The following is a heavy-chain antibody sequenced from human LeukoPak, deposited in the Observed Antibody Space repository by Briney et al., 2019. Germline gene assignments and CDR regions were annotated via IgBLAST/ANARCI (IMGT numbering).Heavy chain of an antibody. CDR3: AREGINCSGGSCPAPDAFDI. V-gene: IGHV4-38-2*02. CDR2: IYHSGST. J-gene: IGHJ3*02. D-gene: IGHD2-15*01. Sequence: PSETLSLTCTVSGYSISSGYYWGWIRQPPGKGLEWIGSIYHSGSTYYNPSLKSRVTISVDTSKNQFSLKLSSVTAADTAVYYCAREGINCSGGSCPAPDAFDIWGQGTMVTVSS. CDR1: GYSISSGYY.